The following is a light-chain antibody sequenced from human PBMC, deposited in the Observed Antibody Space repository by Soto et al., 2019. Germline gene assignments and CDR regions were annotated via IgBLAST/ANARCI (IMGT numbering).Light chain of an antibody. CDR1: QSVSSSY. CDR2: GAS. Sequence: EIVLTQSPGTLSLSPGERATLSCRASQSVSSSYLAWYQQKPGQAPRLLVYGASSRATGIPDRFSGSGSGTDFTHTISRLEPEDFAVYYCQQYGSSPALFTFGPGTKVDIK. J-gene: IGKJ3*01. V-gene: IGKV3-20*01. CDR3: QQYGSSPALFT.